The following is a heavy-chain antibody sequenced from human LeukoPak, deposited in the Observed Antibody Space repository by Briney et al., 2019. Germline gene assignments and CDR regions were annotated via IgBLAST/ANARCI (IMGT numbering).Heavy chain of an antibody. V-gene: IGHV5-10-1*01. D-gene: IGHD4-17*01. CDR2: IDPTDSNT. CDR1: GYSFTSYW. J-gene: IGHJ5*02. CDR3: ARQLRVGTVQGFDP. Sequence: RAASLKISCKASGYSFTSYWISCLRRMPRQPLKWLGRIDPTDSNTNYRPSFQVHVTISADMSISNVYLHWSSLKASDTAMYDCARQLRVGTVQGFDPWGQGTLVTVSS.